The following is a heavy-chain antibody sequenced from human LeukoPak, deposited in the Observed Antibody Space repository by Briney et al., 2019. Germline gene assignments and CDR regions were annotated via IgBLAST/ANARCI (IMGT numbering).Heavy chain of an antibody. J-gene: IGHJ4*02. V-gene: IGHV4-59*12. Sequence: SETLSLTCTVSGGSISSYYWSWIRQPPGKGLEWIGYIYYSGSTNYNPSLKSRVTISVDTSKNQFSLKLTSVTAADTAVYYCARLSVRVVVAATDYWGQGTLVTVSS. D-gene: IGHD2-15*01. CDR3: ARLSVRVVVAATDY. CDR1: GGSISSYY. CDR2: IYYSGST.